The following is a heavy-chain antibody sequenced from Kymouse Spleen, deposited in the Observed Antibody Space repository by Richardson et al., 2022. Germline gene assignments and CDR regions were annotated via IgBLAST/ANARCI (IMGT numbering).Heavy chain of an antibody. Sequence: QVQLQQWGAGLLKPSETLSLTCAVYGGSFSGYYWSWIRQPPGKGLEWIGEINHSGSTNYNPSLKSRVTISVDTSKNQFSLKLSSVTAADTAVYYCARGRETMVRGVIDYWGQGTLVTVSS. D-gene: IGHD3-10*01. J-gene: IGHJ4*02. CDR3: ARGRETMVRGVIDY. CDR1: GGSFSGYY. V-gene: IGHV4-34*01. CDR2: INHSGST.